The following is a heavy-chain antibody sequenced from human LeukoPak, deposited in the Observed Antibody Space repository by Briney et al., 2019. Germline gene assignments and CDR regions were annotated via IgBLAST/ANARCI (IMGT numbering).Heavy chain of an antibody. CDR2: IYYSGST. V-gene: IGHV4-39*07. J-gene: IGHJ5*02. CDR3: ARSARWFDP. CDR1: GGSISSSSYY. Sequence: PSETLSLTCTVSGGSISSSSYYWGWIRQPPGKGLEWIGSIYYSGSTNYNPSLKSRVTISVDTSKNQFSLKLSSVTAADTAVYYCARSARWFDPWGQGTLVTVSP.